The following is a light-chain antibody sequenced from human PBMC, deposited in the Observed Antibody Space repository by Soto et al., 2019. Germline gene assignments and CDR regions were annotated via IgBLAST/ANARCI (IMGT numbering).Light chain of an antibody. CDR2: AAS. V-gene: IGKV1-6*01. CDR1: EAIRSA. CDR3: QQYNTFWT. Sequence: AIQLTQSPSSLSASVGDRVTITCRASEAIRSALGWYQQKPGKVPKLLIYAASILQSGVPSRFSGSGSGTDFTLTISSLQPEDFATYYCQQYNTFWTFGQGTKVDIK. J-gene: IGKJ1*01.